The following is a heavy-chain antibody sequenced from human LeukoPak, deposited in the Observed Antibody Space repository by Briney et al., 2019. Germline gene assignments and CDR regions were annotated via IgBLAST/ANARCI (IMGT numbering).Heavy chain of an antibody. J-gene: IGHJ3*02. CDR3: ARGDIVVVPAAISRAFDI. CDR2: INPNSGGT. Sequence: ASVKVSCKASGYTFTGYYMHWVRQAPGQRLEWMGWINPNSGGTNYAQKFQGRVTMTRDTSISTAYMELSRLRSDDTAVYYCARGDIVVVPAAISRAFDIWGQGTMVTVSS. D-gene: IGHD2-2*02. V-gene: IGHV1-2*02. CDR1: GYTFTGYY.